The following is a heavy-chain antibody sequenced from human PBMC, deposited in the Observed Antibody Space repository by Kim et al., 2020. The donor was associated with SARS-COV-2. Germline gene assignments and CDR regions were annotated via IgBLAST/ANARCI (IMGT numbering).Heavy chain of an antibody. V-gene: IGHV3-11*01. CDR3: VRYVGLPLGDNFYMDV. CDR1: GFIFTDYY. J-gene: IGHJ6*03. Sequence: GGSLRLSCGASGFIFTDYYMSWIRQAPGKGLEWLSYISKSGNTIYYGEAVKGRFTVSRDNSKNSVYLQMNSLRAEDTAVYYCVRYVGLPLGDNFYMDVGGTGTMVTVSS. CDR2: ISKSGNTI. D-gene: IGHD3-16*01.